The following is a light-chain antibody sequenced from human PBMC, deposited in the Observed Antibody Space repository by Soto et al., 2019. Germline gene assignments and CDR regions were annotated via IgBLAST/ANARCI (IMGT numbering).Light chain of an antibody. CDR1: QSISSW. V-gene: IGKV1-5*03. CDR3: QQYNSYLWT. Sequence: DIQMTQSPSTLSASVGDRVIIICRASQSISSWLAWYQQKPGEAPKLLIYKASSLESGVPSRFSGSGPGTEFTLTISSLQPDDFATYYCQQYNSYLWTFGQGTKVDIK. J-gene: IGKJ1*01. CDR2: KAS.